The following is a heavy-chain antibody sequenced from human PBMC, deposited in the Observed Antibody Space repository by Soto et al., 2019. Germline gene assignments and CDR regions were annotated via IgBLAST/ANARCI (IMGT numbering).Heavy chain of an antibody. V-gene: IGHV1-24*01. Sequence: QVQLVQSGAEVKKPGASVKVSCKVSGYTLTELSMHWVRQAPGKGLEWMGGFDPEDGETIYAQKFQGRVTMTEDTSTDTAYMELSSLRSEDTAVYYCATDLYCSSTSCQNAEYFQHWGQGTLVTVSS. CDR1: GYTLTELS. J-gene: IGHJ1*01. CDR3: ATDLYCSSTSCQNAEYFQH. D-gene: IGHD2-2*01. CDR2: FDPEDGET.